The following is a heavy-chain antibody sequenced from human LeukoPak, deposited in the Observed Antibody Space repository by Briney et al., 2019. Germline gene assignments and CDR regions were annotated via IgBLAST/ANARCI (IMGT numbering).Heavy chain of an antibody. D-gene: IGHD3-22*01. J-gene: IGHJ4*02. Sequence: GGSLRLSCGTYGFNFRCFAMHWVRQSPGKGLEWVAFIRYDGTTTYYADSVKGRFTISRDSSNDILHLEMNSLRTEDTAVYYCARGTEDYDCSGSLEYWGQGTQVTVSS. CDR3: ARGTEDYDCSGSLEY. CDR2: IRYDGTTT. V-gene: IGHV3-30*02. CDR1: GFNFRCFA.